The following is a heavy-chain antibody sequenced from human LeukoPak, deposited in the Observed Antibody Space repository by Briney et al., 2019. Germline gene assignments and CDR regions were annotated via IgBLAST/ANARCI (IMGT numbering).Heavy chain of an antibody. D-gene: IGHD6-19*01. CDR1: GYTFTSYG. CDR3: ARAGARIPEAAVAGN. CDR2: ISAYNGNT. J-gene: IGHJ3*01. Sequence: ASVNVSCKASGYTFTSYGISWVRQAPGQGLEWMGWISAYNGNTNYAQKLQGRVTMTTDTSTSTAYMELRSLRSDDTAVYYCARAGARIPEAAVAGNWGQGTMVTVSS. V-gene: IGHV1-18*01.